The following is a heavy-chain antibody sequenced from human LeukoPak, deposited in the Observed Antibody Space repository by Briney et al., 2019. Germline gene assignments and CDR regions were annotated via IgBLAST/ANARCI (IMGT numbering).Heavy chain of an antibody. D-gene: IGHD3-10*01. J-gene: IGHJ5*02. CDR2: IYHSGST. V-gene: IGHV4-38-2*01. CDR1: GYSISSGYY. CDR3: ARHHVALWFGEFQYNWFDP. Sequence: SETLSLTCAVSGYSISSGYYWGWIRPPPGKGLEWIGSIYHSGSTYYNPSLKSRVTISVDTSKNQFSLKLSSVTAADTAVHYCARHHVALWFGEFQYNWFDPWGQGTLVTVSS.